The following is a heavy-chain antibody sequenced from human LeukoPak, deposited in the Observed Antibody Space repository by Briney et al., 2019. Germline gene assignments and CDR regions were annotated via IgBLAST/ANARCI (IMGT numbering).Heavy chain of an antibody. J-gene: IGHJ4*02. Sequence: SETPSLTCTVSGGSISSSSYYWGWIRQPPGKGLEWIGSIYYSGSTNYNPSLKSRVTISVDTSKNQFSLKLSSVTAADTAVYYCAREPYSSSSYFGSDYFDYWGQGTLVTVSS. D-gene: IGHD6-6*01. CDR2: IYYSGST. CDR1: GGSISSSSYY. CDR3: AREPYSSSSYFGSDYFDY. V-gene: IGHV4-39*07.